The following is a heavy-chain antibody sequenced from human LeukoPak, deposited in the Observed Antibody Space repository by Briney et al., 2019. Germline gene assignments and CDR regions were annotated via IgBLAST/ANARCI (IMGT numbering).Heavy chain of an antibody. Sequence: SETLSLTCIVSGVSIRNDTYYWGWIRQPPGKGLEWIGNYHNGNSYYNPSLKSRVTISEDTSGNQFSLRVTSVTAADTAVYYCARLWDSTGLYFYYYMDVWGEGTTVTVSS. J-gene: IGHJ6*03. CDR3: ARLWDSTGLYFYYYMDV. CDR2: YHNGNS. CDR1: GVSIRNDTYY. V-gene: IGHV4-39*01. D-gene: IGHD6-25*01.